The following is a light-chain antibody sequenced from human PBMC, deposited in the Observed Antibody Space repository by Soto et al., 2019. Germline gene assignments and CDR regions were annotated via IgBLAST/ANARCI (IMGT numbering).Light chain of an antibody. J-gene: IGKJ2*01. Sequence: EMVLTQSPGTLSLSPGERGSLSCRASQSVTSSYLACYQQKPGQSPRLLIYGASSRSTGIPDRSSGSGSGTDFTLTISRLEPEDFAVYFCQQYGSSPSTFGQGTKLEIK. CDR3: QQYGSSPST. CDR2: GAS. CDR1: QSVTSSY. V-gene: IGKV3-20*01.